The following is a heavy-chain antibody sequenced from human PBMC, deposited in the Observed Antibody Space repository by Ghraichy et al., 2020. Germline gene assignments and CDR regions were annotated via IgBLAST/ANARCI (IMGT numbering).Heavy chain of an antibody. CDR3: ARLVLLWFGELIYTFDP. CDR2: IYYSGST. CDR1: GGSISSYY. V-gene: IGHV4-59*08. J-gene: IGHJ5*02. Sequence: SETLSLTCTVSGGSISSYYWSWIRQPPGKGLEWIGYIYYSGSTNYNPSLKSRVTISVDTSKNQFSLKLSSVTAADTAVYYCARLVLLWFGELIYTFDPWGQGTLVTVSS. D-gene: IGHD3-10*01.